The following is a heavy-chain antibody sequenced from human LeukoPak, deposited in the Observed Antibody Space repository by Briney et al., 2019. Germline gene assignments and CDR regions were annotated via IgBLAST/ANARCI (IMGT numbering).Heavy chain of an antibody. CDR3: ARDSDTSGNHWFFDV. J-gene: IGHJ2*01. V-gene: IGHV3-30*12. CDR2: IDPDGNDN. CDR1: GFTFHNFG. Sequence: GTSLRLSCAASGFTFHNFGMVWVRQAPGKGLHWVAAIDPDGNDNYYADSARGRFVISRDNSKNTLYLQIYSLTVVDTAVYYCARDSDTSGNHWFFDVWGRGTLLIASS. D-gene: IGHD6-19*01.